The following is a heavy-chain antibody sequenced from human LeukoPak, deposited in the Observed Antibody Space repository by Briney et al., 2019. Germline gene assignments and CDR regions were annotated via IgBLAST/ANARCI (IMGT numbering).Heavy chain of an antibody. J-gene: IGHJ4*02. CDR1: GFTFSSYA. CDR2: TSYDGINK. V-gene: IGHV3-30-3*01. D-gene: IGHD3-10*01. Sequence: PGGSLRLSCEATGFTFSSYAMHWVRQAPGRGLEGVAITSYDGINKYYADSVKGRFTISRDNSKNTLHLQMNSLRAEDAAVYYCARGTGSGSYYFGYWGQGTLVTVSS. CDR3: ARGTGSGSYYFGY.